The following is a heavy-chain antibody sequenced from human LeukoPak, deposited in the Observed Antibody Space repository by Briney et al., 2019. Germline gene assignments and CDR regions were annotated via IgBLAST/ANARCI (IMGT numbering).Heavy chain of an antibody. CDR3: ARTLGGYGWYFDL. Sequence: SETLSLTCTVSGGSISSGGYYWSWIRQPPGKGLEWIGYIFHSGSTDYNPSLKSRVTISVDRSKNQFSLKLSSVTAADTAVYYCARTLGGYGWYFDLWGRGTLVTVSS. D-gene: IGHD5-12*01. CDR2: IFHSGST. J-gene: IGHJ2*01. V-gene: IGHV4-30-2*01. CDR1: GGSISSGGYY.